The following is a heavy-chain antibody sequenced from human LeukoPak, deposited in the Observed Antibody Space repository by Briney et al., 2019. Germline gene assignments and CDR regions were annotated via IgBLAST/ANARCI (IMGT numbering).Heavy chain of an antibody. CDR3: ARDPGYSYGSYYYYYGMDV. V-gene: IGHV3-21*01. CDR2: ISSSSSYI. Sequence: GGSLRLSCAASGFTFSSYSMNGVRQAPGKGLEWVPSISSSSSYIYYADSVKGRFTISRDNAKNSLYLQMNSLRAEDTAVYYCARDPGYSYGSYYYYYGMDVWGQGTTVTVSS. J-gene: IGHJ6*02. CDR1: GFTFSSYS. D-gene: IGHD5-18*01.